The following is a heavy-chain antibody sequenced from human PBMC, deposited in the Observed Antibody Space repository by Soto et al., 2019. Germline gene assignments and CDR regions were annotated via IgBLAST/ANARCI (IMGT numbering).Heavy chain of an antibody. CDR3: SINAYSSGYYSDY. J-gene: IGHJ4*02. D-gene: IGHD5-18*01. V-gene: IGHV1-3*04. Sequence: QVQLVQSGAEVKKPGASVKISCKTSGYTFTRYTIHWLRQAPGQRLEWMGWINTGRGNTQYSEKLQGRVTITAYTSASTAYIELSSLTSADTALYYCSINAYSSGYYSDYWGQGTRVTVSS. CDR1: GYTFTRYT. CDR2: INTGRGNT.